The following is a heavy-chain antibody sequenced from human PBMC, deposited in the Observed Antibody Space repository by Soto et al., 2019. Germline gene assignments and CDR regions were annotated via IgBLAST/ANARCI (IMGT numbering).Heavy chain of an antibody. Sequence: PSVKVSCKASGYTFTSYAMHWVRQAPGQRLEWMGWINAGNGNTKYSQKFQGSVTITRDTSASTAYMELSSLRSEDTAVYYCGRGGGIAAAVAGGDAFDIWGQGTMVTVSS. CDR2: INAGNGNT. J-gene: IGHJ3*02. V-gene: IGHV1-3*01. CDR1: GYTFTSYA. CDR3: GRGGGIAAAVAGGDAFDI. D-gene: IGHD6-13*01.